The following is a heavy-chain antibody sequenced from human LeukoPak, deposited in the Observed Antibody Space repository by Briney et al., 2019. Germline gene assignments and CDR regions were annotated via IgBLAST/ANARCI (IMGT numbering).Heavy chain of an antibody. CDR2: IYYSGST. V-gene: IGHV4-39*01. CDR1: GGSISSSSYY. Sequence: PSETLSLTCTVSGGSISSSSYYWGWIRQPPGKGLEWIGSIYYSGSTYYNPSLKSRVTISVDTSKNQFSLKLSSVTAADTAVYYCARQPAYDSRGYCDYWGQGTLVTVSS. D-gene: IGHD3-22*01. J-gene: IGHJ4*02. CDR3: ARQPAYDSRGYCDY.